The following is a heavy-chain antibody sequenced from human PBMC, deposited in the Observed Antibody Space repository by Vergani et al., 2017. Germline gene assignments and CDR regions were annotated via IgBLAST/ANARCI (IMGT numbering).Heavy chain of an antibody. V-gene: IGHV3-74*03. D-gene: IGHD5/OR15-5a*01. CDR1: GFTFSRHW. CDR2: VNPEGTNT. CDR3: SRECLIDAEGTELDY. J-gene: IGHJ4*02. Sequence: EVQLVESGGGLVQPGGSLRLSCAASGFTFSRHWMHWVRQAPGKGLVWVSRVNPEGTNTPYADSVKGRFTISRDNAKNMMYLQLNSLRDEDTAVYYCSRECLIDAEGTELDYWGQGTLVTVSS.